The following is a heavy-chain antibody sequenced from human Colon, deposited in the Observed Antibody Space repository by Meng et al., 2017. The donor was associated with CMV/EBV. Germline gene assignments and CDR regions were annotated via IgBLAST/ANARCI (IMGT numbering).Heavy chain of an antibody. CDR1: GGSISSYY. CDR2: INYSGST. J-gene: IGHJ5*02. V-gene: IGHV4-59*01. CDR3: ARAVPSSSWYNRFDP. D-gene: IGHD6-6*01. Sequence: SETLSLTCTVSGGSISSYYWSWIRQPPGKGLEWIGFINYSGSTNYNPSLKSRVTISVDTSKNQFSLKLSSVTAADTAVYYCARAVPSSSWYNRFDPWGQGTLVTVSS.